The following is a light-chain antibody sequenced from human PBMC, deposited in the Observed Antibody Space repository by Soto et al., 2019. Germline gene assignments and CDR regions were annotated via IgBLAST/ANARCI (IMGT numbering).Light chain of an antibody. CDR2: DAS. CDR3: QVLNDYPIT. Sequence: DIKLTQSPSFLSASVGDRVTITCRASQGISSYLAWYQQKPGKAPKFLIYDASTLQSDVPSRFSGSVSGTVFPLTFSSLQPEDVATYSCQVLNDYPITFCQGTRLEIK. J-gene: IGKJ5*01. CDR1: QGISSY. V-gene: IGKV1-9*01.